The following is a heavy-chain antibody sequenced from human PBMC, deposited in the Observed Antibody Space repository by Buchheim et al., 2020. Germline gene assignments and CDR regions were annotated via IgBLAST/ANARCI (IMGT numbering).Heavy chain of an antibody. Sequence: DVQLVESGGGLVQPGGSLRLSCAASGFRFSVYWMTWFRQAPGRGLEWVANINKDGSEKNYVAPVKGRLSISKTNAENALYLQMNSLRAEDTAIYYCATYRLGFCSGDACHEMDVWGQGTT. J-gene: IGHJ6*02. CDR3: ATYRLGFCSGDACHEMDV. V-gene: IGHV3-7*01. CDR2: INKDGSEK. CDR1: GFRFSVYW. D-gene: IGHD2-15*01.